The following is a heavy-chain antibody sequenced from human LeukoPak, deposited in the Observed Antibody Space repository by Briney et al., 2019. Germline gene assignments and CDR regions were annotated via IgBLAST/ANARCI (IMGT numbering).Heavy chain of an antibody. V-gene: IGHV4-34*01. CDR2: INHSGCT. Sequence: SETLSLTCAVYGGSFRGYYWSGIRQPPGKGLEWIGEINHSGCTNYNPSLKSRVTISLDTSKNQFSLKLSSVTAADTAVYSCARSARLVLRYFDWLPHRFDPWGQRTLVTVSS. CDR1: GGSFRGYY. D-gene: IGHD3-9*01. CDR3: ARSARLVLRYFDWLPHRFDP. J-gene: IGHJ5*02.